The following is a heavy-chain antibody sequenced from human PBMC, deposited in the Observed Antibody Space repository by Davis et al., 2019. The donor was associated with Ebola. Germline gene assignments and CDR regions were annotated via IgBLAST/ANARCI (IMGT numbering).Heavy chain of an antibody. CDR3: AREYAAHIDYGGNPRGYYMDV. CDR2: INHSGST. D-gene: IGHD4-23*01. Sequence: PSETLSLTCAVYGGSFSGYYWRWIRQPPGKGLEWIGEINHSGSTNYNPSLKSRVTISVDTSKNQFSLKLSSVTAADTAVYYCAREYAAHIDYGGNPRGYYMDVWGKGTTVTVSS. CDR1: GGSFSGYY. J-gene: IGHJ6*03. V-gene: IGHV4-34*01.